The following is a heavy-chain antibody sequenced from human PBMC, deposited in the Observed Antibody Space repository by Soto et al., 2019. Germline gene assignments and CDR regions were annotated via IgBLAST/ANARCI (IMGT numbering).Heavy chain of an antibody. V-gene: IGHV4-39*01. Sequence: SETLSLTCTVSGGSISSSSYYWGGIRQPPGKGLEWVGSIYNSGSTYYNPSLKSRVTISIDTSKNQFSLKLSSLTAADTAVYYCARLLDGLHFDYWGQGTLVTVSS. CDR1: GGSISSSSYY. CDR3: ARLLDGLHFDY. J-gene: IGHJ4*02. D-gene: IGHD3-9*01. CDR2: IYNSGST.